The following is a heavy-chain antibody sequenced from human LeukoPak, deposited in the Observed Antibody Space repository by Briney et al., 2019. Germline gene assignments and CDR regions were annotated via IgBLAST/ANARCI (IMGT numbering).Heavy chain of an antibody. J-gene: IGHJ3*02. CDR3: ATGLYDYVWGSYPLGGAFDI. V-gene: IGHV1-69*04. Sequence: VASVKVSCKASGGTFSSYAISWVRQAPGQGLEWMGRIIPILGIANYAQKFQGRVTMTEDTSTDTAYMELSSLRSEDTAVYYCATGLYDYVWGSYPLGGAFDIWGQGTMVTVSS. D-gene: IGHD3-16*01. CDR2: IIPILGIA. CDR1: GGTFSSYA.